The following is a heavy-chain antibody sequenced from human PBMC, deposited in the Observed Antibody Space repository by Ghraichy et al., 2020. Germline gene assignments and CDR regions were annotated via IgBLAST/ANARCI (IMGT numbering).Heavy chain of an antibody. V-gene: IGHV1-2*06. CDR2: INPNSGGT. J-gene: IGHJ4*02. D-gene: IGHD4-17*01. CDR1: GYTFTGYY. Sequence: ASVKVSCKASGYTFTGYYMHWVRQAPGQGLEWMGRINPNSGGTNYAQKFQGRVTMTRDTSISTAYMELSRLRSDDTAVYYCARENDYGAPFDYWGQGTLVTVSS. CDR3: ARENDYGAPFDY.